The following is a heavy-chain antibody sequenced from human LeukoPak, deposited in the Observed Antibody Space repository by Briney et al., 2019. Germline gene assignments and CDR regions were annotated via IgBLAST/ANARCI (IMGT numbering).Heavy chain of an antibody. CDR2: IYYSGGT. Sequence: SETLSLTCTVSGGSISSYYWSWIRQPPGKGLEWIGYIYYSGGTNYNPSLKSRVTISVDTSKNQFPLKLSSVTAADTAVYYCARFGGGNPHFDYWGQGTLVTVSS. D-gene: IGHD4-23*01. CDR3: ARFGGGNPHFDY. CDR1: GGSISSYY. J-gene: IGHJ4*02. V-gene: IGHV4-59*08.